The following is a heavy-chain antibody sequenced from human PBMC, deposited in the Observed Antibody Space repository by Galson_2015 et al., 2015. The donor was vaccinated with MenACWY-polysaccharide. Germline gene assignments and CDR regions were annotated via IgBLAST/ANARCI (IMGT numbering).Heavy chain of an antibody. V-gene: IGHV5-51*01. J-gene: IGHJ4*02. CDR1: GYSFTSYW. Sequence: QSGAEVTEPGESLKISCKGSGYSFTSYWIGWVRQMPGKGLEWVGITSPSNFDIRYSPSFQGQVTISADKSITTAYLQWSSLKASDTAVYYCARHGTRAALVSAASDYWGQGTLVTVSS. D-gene: IGHD2-2*01. CDR3: ARHGTRAALVSAASDY. CDR2: TSPSNFDI.